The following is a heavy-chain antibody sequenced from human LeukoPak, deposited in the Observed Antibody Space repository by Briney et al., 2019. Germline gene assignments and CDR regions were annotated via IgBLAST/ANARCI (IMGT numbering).Heavy chain of an antibody. D-gene: IGHD6-13*01. CDR2: IYYSGST. CDR1: GGSISSSSYY. Sequence: SETLSLTCTVSGGSISSSSYYRGWIRQPPGKGLEWIGSIYYSGSTYYNPSLKSRVTISVDTSKNQFSLKLSSVTAADTAVYYCARPRVAAAGRGWFDPWGQGTLVTVSS. J-gene: IGHJ5*02. CDR3: ARPRVAAAGRGWFDP. V-gene: IGHV4-39*01.